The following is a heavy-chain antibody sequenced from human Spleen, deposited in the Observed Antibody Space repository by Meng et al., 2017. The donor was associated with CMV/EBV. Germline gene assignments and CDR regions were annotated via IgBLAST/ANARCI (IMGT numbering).Heavy chain of an antibody. CDR1: GYTFTSYG. V-gene: IGHV1-18*01. J-gene: IGHJ4*02. CDR2: ISAYNGNT. Sequence: ASVKVSCKASGYTFTSYGISWVRQAPGQGLEWMGWISAYNGNTNYAQKLQGRVTMTTDTSTSTAYMELRSLRSDDTAVYYCAREKGAYCGGDCYTYYFDYWGQGTLVTVSS. D-gene: IGHD2-21*01. CDR3: AREKGAYCGGDCYTYYFDY.